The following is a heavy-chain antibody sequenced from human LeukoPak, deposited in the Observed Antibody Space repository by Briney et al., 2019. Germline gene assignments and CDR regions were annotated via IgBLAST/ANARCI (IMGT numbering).Heavy chain of an antibody. CDR3: VKDRAGTYFDY. J-gene: IGHJ4*02. D-gene: IGHD3-10*01. Sequence: QSGRSLRLSCAASGFTFTNYDMHWVRQAPGKGLHWVAVISHDGTNKYYADSVKGRFTISRVDSKNTLYLQMNSLRAGDTAVYYCVKDRAGTYFDYWGQGTLVTVSS. V-gene: IGHV3-30*18. CDR2: ISHDGTNK. CDR1: GFTFTNYD.